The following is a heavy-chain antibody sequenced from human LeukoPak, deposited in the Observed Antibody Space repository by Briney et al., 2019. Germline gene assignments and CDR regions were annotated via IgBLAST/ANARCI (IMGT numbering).Heavy chain of an antibody. Sequence: SETLSLTCTVSGGSINSYYWSWIRQPAGKGLEWIGRIYSSGSTNYNPSLKSRVSMSVDTSKNQFSLKLTSVTAADTAVYHCARGGKATVVTMWGQGILVTVSS. CDR3: ARGGKATVVTM. J-gene: IGHJ4*02. V-gene: IGHV4-4*07. D-gene: IGHD4-23*01. CDR2: IYSSGST. CDR1: GGSINSYY.